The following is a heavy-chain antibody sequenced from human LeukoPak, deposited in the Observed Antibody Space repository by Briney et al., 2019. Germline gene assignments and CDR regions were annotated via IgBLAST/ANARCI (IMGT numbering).Heavy chain of an antibody. CDR2: IYHSGST. J-gene: IGHJ4*02. V-gene: IGHV4-30-2*01. Sequence: SETLSLTCTVSGGSISSGGYYWSWIRQPPGKGLEWIGYIYHSGSTYYNPSLKSRVTISVGRSKNQFSLKLSSVTAADTAVYYCARDRAPGVDDDFWSGYAFDYWGQGTLVTVSS. CDR1: GGSISSGGYY. CDR3: ARDRAPGVDDDFWSGYAFDY. D-gene: IGHD3-3*01.